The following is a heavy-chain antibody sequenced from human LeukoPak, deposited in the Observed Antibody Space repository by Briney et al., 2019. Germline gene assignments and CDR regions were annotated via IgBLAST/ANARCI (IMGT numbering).Heavy chain of an antibody. D-gene: IGHD5-18*01. V-gene: IGHV3-49*04. CDR1: GFNFGDHA. Sequence: PGGSLRLSRTASGFNFGDHAMSSVPQAPGKGLGRVSFIRSKNDGGTTEYAATVKGRFTVSRDDSKSIAYLQMSSLRSDDTAVYCCARGPIQLWLYVGMDVWGQGTTVTVSS. J-gene: IGHJ6*02. CDR2: IRSKNDGGTT. CDR3: ARGPIQLWLYVGMDV.